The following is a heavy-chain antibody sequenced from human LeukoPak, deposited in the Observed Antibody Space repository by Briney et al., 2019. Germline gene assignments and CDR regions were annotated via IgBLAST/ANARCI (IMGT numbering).Heavy chain of an antibody. CDR2: IYSTGST. CDR1: GGSISSYY. CDR3: ARQIASAGTAGFDF. J-gene: IGHJ4*02. V-gene: IGHV4-4*07. Sequence: PSETLSLTCTVSGGSISSYYWSWVRQPAGKGLEWIGRIYSTGSTNYNPSLKSRVTMSVDTSKNQFSLRLRSVTAADTAVYYCARQIASAGTAGFDFWGQGALVTVSS. D-gene: IGHD6-13*01.